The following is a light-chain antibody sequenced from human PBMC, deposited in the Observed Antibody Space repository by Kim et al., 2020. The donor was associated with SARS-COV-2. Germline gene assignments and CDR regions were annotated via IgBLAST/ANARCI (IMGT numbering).Light chain of an antibody. Sequence: QSINISCTRTTGDVGRYNLVSWYQQHPGKVPKVVIYEVSEGPSGVSNRFSGSKSGTTAFLTISGLQAEDEAEYFCCSYASLSSYVFGTGTKVTVL. V-gene: IGLV2-23*02. J-gene: IGLJ1*01. CDR2: EVS. CDR3: CSYASLSSYV. CDR1: TGDVGRYNL.